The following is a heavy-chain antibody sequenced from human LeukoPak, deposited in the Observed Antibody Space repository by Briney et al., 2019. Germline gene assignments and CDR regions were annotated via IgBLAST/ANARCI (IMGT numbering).Heavy chain of an antibody. CDR1: GFTFSSYA. J-gene: IGHJ6*03. CDR3: AKGVKVPVLRYFSYYMDV. V-gene: IGHV3-30*04. Sequence: GGSLRLSWAASGFTFSSYAMHWVRQAPGKGLEWVAVISYDGSNRYYSDSVKGRFTISRDNSKNTLYLQMNSLRAEDTAVYYCAKGVKVPVLRYFSYYMDVWGKGTAVTISS. CDR2: ISYDGSNR. D-gene: IGHD3-9*01.